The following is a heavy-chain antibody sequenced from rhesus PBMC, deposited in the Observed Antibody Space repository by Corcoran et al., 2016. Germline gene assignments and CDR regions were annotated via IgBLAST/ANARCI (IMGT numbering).Heavy chain of an antibody. CDR2: IYWNDEK. CDR3: ARRNVWNNGIVDY. CDR1: GSSPSTRGLG. V-gene: IGHV2S1*01. D-gene: IGHD1-20*01. Sequence: QVTLKESGPALVKPTQTLTLTCTFSGSSPSTRGLGINWIRQPPGKALEWLAGIYWNDEKAYTTTLNRRLTISKDTSKNQVVLTMANLDPVDTATYYCARRNVWNNGIVDYWGQGVLVTVSS. J-gene: IGHJ4*01.